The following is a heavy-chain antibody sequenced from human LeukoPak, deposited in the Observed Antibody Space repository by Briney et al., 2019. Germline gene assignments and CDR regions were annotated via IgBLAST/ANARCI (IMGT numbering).Heavy chain of an antibody. J-gene: IGHJ4*02. V-gene: IGHV1-69*05. CDR1: GGTFSSYA. CDR3: AREEVAYCGGDCYTFDY. Sequence: SVKVSCKASGGTFSSYAISWVRQAPGQGLEWMGRIIPIFGTANYAQKFQGRVTITTDESTSTAYMELSSLRSEDTAVYYCAREEVAYCGGDCYTFDYWGQGTLVTVSS. CDR2: IIPIFGTA. D-gene: IGHD2-21*02.